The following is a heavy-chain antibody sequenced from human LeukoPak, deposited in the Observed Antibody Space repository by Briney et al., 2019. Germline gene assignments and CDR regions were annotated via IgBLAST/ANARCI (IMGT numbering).Heavy chain of an antibody. J-gene: IGHJ4*02. Sequence: PGRSLRLSCAASGFTFSSYGMHWVRQAPGKGLEWVAVISYDGSNKYYADSVKGRFTISRDNSKNTLYLQMNSLRAEDTAVYYCARVRGGVAAAGVLGYYFDYWGQGTLVTVSS. D-gene: IGHD6-13*01. CDR2: ISYDGSNK. CDR3: ARVRGGVAAAGVLGYYFDY. V-gene: IGHV3-30*03. CDR1: GFTFSSYG.